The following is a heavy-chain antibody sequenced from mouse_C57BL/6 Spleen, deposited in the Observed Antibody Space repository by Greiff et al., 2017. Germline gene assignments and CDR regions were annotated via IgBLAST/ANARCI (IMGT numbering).Heavy chain of an antibody. D-gene: IGHD2-3*01. CDR1: GYTFTSYW. CDR3: AREGIYDGYSAWFAY. Sequence: QVQLQQPGAELVRPGSSVKLSCKASGYTFTSYWMHWVKQRPIQGLEWIGNIDPSDSETHYNQKFKDKATLTVDKSSSTAYMQLSSLTSEDSAVYYGAREGIYDGYSAWFAYWGQGTLVTVSA. J-gene: IGHJ3*01. V-gene: IGHV1-52*01. CDR2: IDPSDSET.